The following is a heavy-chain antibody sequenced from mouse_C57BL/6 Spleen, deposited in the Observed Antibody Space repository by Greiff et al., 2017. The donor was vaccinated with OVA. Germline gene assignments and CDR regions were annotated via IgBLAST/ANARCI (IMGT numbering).Heavy chain of an antibody. Sequence: QVQLQQSGAELVRPGTSVKVSCKASGYAFTNYLIEWVKQRPGQGLEWIGVINPGSGGTNYNEKFKGKATLTADKSSSPAYMQLSSLTSEDSAVYFCARSLDSSGAWFAYWGQGTLVTVSA. V-gene: IGHV1-54*01. CDR3: ARSLDSSGAWFAY. J-gene: IGHJ3*01. D-gene: IGHD3-2*02. CDR1: GYAFTNYL. CDR2: INPGSGGT.